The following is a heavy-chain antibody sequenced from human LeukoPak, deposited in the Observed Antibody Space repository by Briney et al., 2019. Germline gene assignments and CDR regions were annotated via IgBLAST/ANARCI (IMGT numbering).Heavy chain of an antibody. Sequence: SETLSLTCAVSGYPISNGYYWGWIRQPPGKGLEWIGSIYYSGNTYYNPSLKSRVTISLDTSKNQFSLRLSSVTASDTAVYYCARHRLFDTTGYYYDFDYWGQGTLVTVSS. D-gene: IGHD3-22*01. CDR3: ARHRLFDTTGYYYDFDY. CDR1: GYPISNGYY. V-gene: IGHV4-38-2*01. CDR2: IYYSGNT. J-gene: IGHJ4*02.